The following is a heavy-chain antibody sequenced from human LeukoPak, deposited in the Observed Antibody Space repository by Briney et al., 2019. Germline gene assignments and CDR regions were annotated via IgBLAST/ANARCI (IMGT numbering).Heavy chain of an antibody. CDR2: ICYSGST. Sequence: KPSETLSLTCTVSGGSISSYYWSWIRQPPGKGLEWIGYICYSGSTNYNPSLKSRVTISVDTSKNQFSLKLSSVTAADTAVYYCARAPQDTYYYDSSGYYFDHWGQGTLVTVSS. J-gene: IGHJ4*02. CDR3: ARAPQDTYYYDSSGYYFDH. D-gene: IGHD3-22*01. V-gene: IGHV4-59*08. CDR1: GGSISSYY.